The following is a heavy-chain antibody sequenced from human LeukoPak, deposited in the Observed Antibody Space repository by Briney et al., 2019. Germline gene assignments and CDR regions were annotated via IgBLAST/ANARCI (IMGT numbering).Heavy chain of an antibody. CDR3: ATSQGPGNHWFDP. CDR1: GFTVTSNS. J-gene: IGHJ5*02. V-gene: IGHV3-53*01. Sequence: GGSLRLSCAASGFTVTSNSMNWVRQAPGKGLVWVSVISTGDEIHYAESVRGRFTISRDSSSNALSFHMNSLRVEDTAIYYCATSQGPGNHWFDPWGQGTLVTVSS. CDR2: ISTGDEI.